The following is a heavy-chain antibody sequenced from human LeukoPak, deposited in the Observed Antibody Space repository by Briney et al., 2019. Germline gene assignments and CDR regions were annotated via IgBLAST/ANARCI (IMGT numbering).Heavy chain of an antibody. V-gene: IGHV3-48*01. CDR2: ISSSSSTI. J-gene: IGHJ4*02. D-gene: IGHD3-9*01. CDR1: GFTFSSYS. CDR3: ARDRLRYFDWLLSPDY. Sequence: GGSLRLSCAASGFTFSSYSMNWVRQAPGKGLEWVSYISSSSSTIYYADSVKGRFTISRDNAKNSLYLQMNSLRAEDTAVYYCARDRLRYFDWLLSPDYWGQGTLVTVSS.